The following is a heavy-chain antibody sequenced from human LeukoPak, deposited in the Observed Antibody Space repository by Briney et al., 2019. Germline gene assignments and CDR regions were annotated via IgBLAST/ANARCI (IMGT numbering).Heavy chain of an antibody. CDR2: IIPIFGTA. J-gene: IGHJ5*02. CDR1: GGTFSSYA. CDR3: ARDVSSTWYDWFDP. D-gene: IGHD6-13*01. V-gene: IGHV1-69*13. Sequence: SVKVSCKASGGTFSSYAISWVRQAPGHGLEWMGGIIPIFGTANYAQKFQGRVTITADESTSTAYMELSSLRSEDTAVYYCARDVSSTWYDWFDPWGQGTLVTVSS.